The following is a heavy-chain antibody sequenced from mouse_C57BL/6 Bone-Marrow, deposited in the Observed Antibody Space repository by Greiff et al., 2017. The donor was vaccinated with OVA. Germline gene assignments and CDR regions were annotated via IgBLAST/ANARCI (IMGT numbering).Heavy chain of an antibody. V-gene: IGHV1-26*01. Sequence: EVQLQQSGPELVKPGASVKISCKASGYTFTDYYMNWVKQSHGKSLEWIGDINPNNGGTSYNQKFKGKATLTVDKSSSTAYMELRSLTSEDSAVYYCARNGYGWGQGTTLTVSS. D-gene: IGHD2-2*01. CDR2: INPNNGGT. CDR3: ARNGYG. CDR1: GYTFTDYY. J-gene: IGHJ2*01.